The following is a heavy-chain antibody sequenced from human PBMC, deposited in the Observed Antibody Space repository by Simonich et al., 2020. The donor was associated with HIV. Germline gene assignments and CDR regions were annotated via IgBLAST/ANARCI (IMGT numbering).Heavy chain of an antibody. CDR3: THWRITGNFDV. CDR2: ISWDDDK. D-gene: IGHD2-8*02. CDR1: GFSLSTRGVG. V-gene: IGHV2-5*02. J-gene: IGHJ3*01. Sequence: QITLKESGPTLVKPTQTLTLTCTFSGFSLSTRGVGVGWIRQPPGKALEWLALISWDDDKRYSPSLKSRLIISKDTSKNQVVLTMTNMDPVDTATYYCTHWRITGNFDVWGPGTMVTVSS.